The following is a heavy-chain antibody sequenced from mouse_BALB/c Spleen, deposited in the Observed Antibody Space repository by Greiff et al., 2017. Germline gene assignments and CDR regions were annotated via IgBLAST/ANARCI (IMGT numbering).Heavy chain of an antibody. D-gene: IGHD2-1*01. CDR2: IYPGDGDT. CDR3: ARWGNYHY. Sequence: QVQLKESGPELVKPGASVKISCKASGYAFSSSWMNWVKQRPGQGLEWIGRIYPGDGDTNYNGKFKGKATLTADKSSSTAYMQLSSLTSVDSAVYFCARWGNYHYWGQGTTLTVSS. J-gene: IGHJ2*01. V-gene: IGHV1-82*01. CDR1: GYAFSSSW.